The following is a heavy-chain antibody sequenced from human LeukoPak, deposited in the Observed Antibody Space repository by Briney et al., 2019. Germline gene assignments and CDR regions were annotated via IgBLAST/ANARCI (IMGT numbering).Heavy chain of an antibody. J-gene: IGHJ4*02. V-gene: IGHV1-8*01. Sequence: ASVKVSCKASGYTFTSYDINWVRQATGQGLEWMGWMNPNSGNTGYAQKFQGRVTMTRNTSIGTAYMELSSLRSEDTAVYYCARGVRSRDSSGYYYYYFDYWGQGTLVTVSS. CDR2: MNPNSGNT. CDR3: ARGVRSRDSSGYYYYYFDY. D-gene: IGHD3-22*01. CDR1: GYTFTSYD.